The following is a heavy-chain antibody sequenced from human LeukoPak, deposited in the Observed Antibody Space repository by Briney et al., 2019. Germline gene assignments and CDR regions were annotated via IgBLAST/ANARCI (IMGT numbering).Heavy chain of an antibody. CDR1: GFTFSSYW. CDR3: ARVSSGGYFDY. Sequence: PGGSLRLSCAASGFTFSSYWMHWVRQTPGKGLVWVSRINPDGSYTSYADSVKGRFTISRDNAKNTLYLQMNSLRAEDTAVYYCARVSSGGYFDYWGQGTLVTVSS. CDR2: INPDGSYT. D-gene: IGHD3-22*01. J-gene: IGHJ4*02. V-gene: IGHV3-74*01.